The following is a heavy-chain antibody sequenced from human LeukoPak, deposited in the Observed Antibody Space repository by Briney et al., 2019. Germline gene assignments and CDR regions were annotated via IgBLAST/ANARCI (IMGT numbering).Heavy chain of an antibody. D-gene: IGHD1-26*01. V-gene: IGHV4-34*01. CDR1: GGSFSGYY. CDR3: ARHSDTGSYYFDY. CDR2: INHSGST. J-gene: IGHJ4*02. Sequence: SETLSLTCAVYGGSFSGYYWSWIRQPPGKGLEWIGEINHSGSTNYNPSLKSRVTISVDTSKNQFSLKLSSVTAADTAVYYCARHSDTGSYYFDYWGQGTLVTVSS.